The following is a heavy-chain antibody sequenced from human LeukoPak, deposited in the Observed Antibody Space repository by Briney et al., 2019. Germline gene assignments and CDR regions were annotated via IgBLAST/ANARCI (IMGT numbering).Heavy chain of an antibody. D-gene: IGHD3-16*01. CDR1: GFTFSSYA. V-gene: IGHV3-23*01. J-gene: IGHJ6*03. CDR2: ISGSGGST. CDR3: VRGGESGVGDYYYMDV. Sequence: PGGSLRLSCAASGFTFSSYAMSWVRQTPGKGLEWVSAISGSGGSTYYADSVKGRFTISRDNSKNTLYLQMNSLRAEDTAVYYCVRGGESGVGDYYYMDVWGKGTTVTVSS.